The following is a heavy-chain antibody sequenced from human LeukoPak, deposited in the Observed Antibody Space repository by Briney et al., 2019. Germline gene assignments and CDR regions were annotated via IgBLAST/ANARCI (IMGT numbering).Heavy chain of an antibody. D-gene: IGHD5-24*01. V-gene: IGHV1-2*03. CDR1: GYTFTGYY. J-gene: IGHJ4*02. CDR2: INPSSGDT. Sequence: LGASVKVSCKASGYTFTGYYIHWMRQAPGQGLEWMGWINPSSGDTNYAQRFQDRVTMTRDTSISTAYMELSRLGSDDTAVYYCARDYGGLMATGDYWGQGTLVTVSS. CDR3: ARDYGGLMATGDY.